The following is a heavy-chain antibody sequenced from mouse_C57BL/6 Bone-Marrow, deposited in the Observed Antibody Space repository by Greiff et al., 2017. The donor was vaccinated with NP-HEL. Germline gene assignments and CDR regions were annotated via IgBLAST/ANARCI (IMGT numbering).Heavy chain of an antibody. Sequence: EVKLVESGGGLVKPGGSLKLSCAASGFTFSSYAMSWVRQTPEKRLEWVATISDGGSYTYYPDNVKGRFTISRDNAKNNLYLQMSHLKSEDTAMYYCARAISYYAMDYWGQGTSVTVSS. J-gene: IGHJ4*01. V-gene: IGHV5-4*03. CDR1: GFTFSSYA. CDR2: ISDGGSYT. CDR3: ARAISYYAMDY.